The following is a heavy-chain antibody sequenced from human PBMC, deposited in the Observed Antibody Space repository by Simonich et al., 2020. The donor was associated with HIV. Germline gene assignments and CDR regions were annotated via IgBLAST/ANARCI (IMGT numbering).Heavy chain of an antibody. Sequence: QVRLQQWGAGLLKPSETLSLTCAVYGGSFSGYYWSWIRQSPGKGLEWIGEINHFGSTNNNPSLKCRVTISVDTSKNQFSLKLSSVTAADTAVFYCARGYCSRTSCMGGDTFDIWGQGTVVTVS. CDR2: INHFGST. V-gene: IGHV4-34*01. J-gene: IGHJ3*02. CDR3: ARGYCSRTSCMGGDTFDI. CDR1: GGSFSGYY. D-gene: IGHD2-2*01.